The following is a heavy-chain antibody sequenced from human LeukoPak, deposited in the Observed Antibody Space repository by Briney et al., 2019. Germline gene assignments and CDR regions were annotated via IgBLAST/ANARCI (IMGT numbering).Heavy chain of an antibody. CDR1: GGSFSGYY. D-gene: IGHD1-1*01. Sequence: ASETLSLTCAVYGGSFSGYYWSWIRQPPGKGLEWIGEINHSGSTNYNPSLKSRVTISVDTSKNQFSLKLSSVTAADTAVYYCARAIYKSTGTYGYRGQGTLVTVSS. V-gene: IGHV4-34*01. CDR3: ARAIYKSTGTYGY. CDR2: INHSGST. J-gene: IGHJ4*02.